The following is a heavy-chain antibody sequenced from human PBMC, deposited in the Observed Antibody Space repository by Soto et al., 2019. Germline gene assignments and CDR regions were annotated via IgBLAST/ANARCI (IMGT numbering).Heavy chain of an antibody. CDR1: GYTLTELS. V-gene: IGHV1-24*01. Sequence: ASVKVSCKVSGYTLTELSMHWVRQAPGKGLEWMGGFDPEDGETIYAQKFQGRVTMTEDTSTDTAYMELSSLRSEDTAVYYCVIPTSGHKNIFDYWGQGTLVTVSS. D-gene: IGHD3-3*01. J-gene: IGHJ4*02. CDR2: FDPEDGET. CDR3: VIPTSGHKNIFDY.